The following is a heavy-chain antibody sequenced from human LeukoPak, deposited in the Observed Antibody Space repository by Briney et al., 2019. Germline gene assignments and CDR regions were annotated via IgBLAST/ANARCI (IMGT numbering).Heavy chain of an antibody. CDR2: IYYSGCS. J-gene: IGHJ5*02. Sequence: SDPLSLTSTVSCVHINRDYWSWIRLPPGKGREWIGYIYYSGCSNHNPPLKRPVNQPVGTSKDHFALKLTSVTAADTAVYYCARRLRQNLFVPCGQRALVTVSS. CDR1: CVHINRDY. V-gene: IGHV4-59*08. D-gene: IGHD4-17*01. CDR3: ARRLRQNLFVP.